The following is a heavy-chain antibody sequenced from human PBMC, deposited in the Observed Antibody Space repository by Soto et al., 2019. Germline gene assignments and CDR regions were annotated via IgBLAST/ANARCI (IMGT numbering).Heavy chain of an antibody. CDR1: GYTFTSYA. V-gene: IGHV1-3*01. J-gene: IGHJ6*02. Sequence: ASVKISCKASGYTFTSYAMHWVRQAPGQRLEWMGWINAGNGNTKYSQKFQGRVTITRDTSASTAYMELSSLRSEDTAVYYCARGRRYCSSTSCYYYYGMDVWGQGTTVTVS. CDR2: INAGNGNT. CDR3: ARGRRYCSSTSCYYYYGMDV. D-gene: IGHD2-2*01.